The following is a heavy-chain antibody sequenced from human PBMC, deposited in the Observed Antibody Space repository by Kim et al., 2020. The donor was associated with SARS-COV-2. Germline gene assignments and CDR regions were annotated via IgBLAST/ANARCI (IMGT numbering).Heavy chain of an antibody. CDR3: ARGGSYSYYYYYYLDV. CDR2: ISSSSSFI. Sequence: GGSLRLSCAASGFTFSSYSMNWVRQAPGKGLEWVSSISSSSSFIYYADSVKGRCTISRDNAKNSLYLQMNSLRAEDTAVFYCARGGSYSYYYYYYLDVWGKGTTVTVSS. J-gene: IGHJ6*03. D-gene: IGHD1-26*01. CDR1: GFTFSSYS. V-gene: IGHV3-21*01.